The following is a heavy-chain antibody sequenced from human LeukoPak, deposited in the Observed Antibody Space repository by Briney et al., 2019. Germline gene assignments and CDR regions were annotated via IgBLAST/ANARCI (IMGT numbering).Heavy chain of an antibody. CDR1: GFTFSSYA. D-gene: IGHD2-2*01. CDR2: ISGSDGRT. J-gene: IGHJ6*03. V-gene: IGHV3-23*01. CDR3: ARDRGYCRGTTCYAYYLDV. Sequence: GGSLRLSCAASGFTFSSYAMSWVRQAPGKGLEWVSAISGSDGRTYYADSVKGRFTISRDNSKNTLYLQMNSLRAEDTAVYFCARDRGYCRGTTCYAYYLDVWGKGTTVTVSS.